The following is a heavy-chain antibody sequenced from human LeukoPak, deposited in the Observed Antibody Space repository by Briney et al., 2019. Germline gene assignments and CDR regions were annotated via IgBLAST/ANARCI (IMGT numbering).Heavy chain of an antibody. CDR1: GFTFSSYW. Sequence: GGSLRLSCAASGFTFSSYWMSLVRQAPGKGLEWVANIKQDGSEKYYVDSVKGRFTISRDNAKNSLYLQMNSLRAEDTAVYYCARVRENWNYSYWGQGTLVTVSS. J-gene: IGHJ4*02. CDR3: ARVRENWNYSY. V-gene: IGHV3-7*01. D-gene: IGHD1-7*01. CDR2: IKQDGSEK.